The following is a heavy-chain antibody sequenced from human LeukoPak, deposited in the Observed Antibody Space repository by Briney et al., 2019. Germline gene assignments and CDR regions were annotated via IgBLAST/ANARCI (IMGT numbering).Heavy chain of an antibody. D-gene: IGHD1-14*01. J-gene: IGHJ4*02. V-gene: IGHV4-34*01. CDR2: INHSGST. CDR3: GRNGAYNLDY. CDR1: GGSFSGYY. Sequence: PSETLSLTCAVYGGSFSGYYWSWIRQPPGKGLEWIGEINHSGSTNYNPSLKSRVTISVDKSKNQFSLNLISVTAADTAIYYCGRNGAYNLDYWGQGTLVTVSS.